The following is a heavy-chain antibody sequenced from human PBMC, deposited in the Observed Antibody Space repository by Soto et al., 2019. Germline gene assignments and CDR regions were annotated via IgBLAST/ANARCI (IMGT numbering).Heavy chain of an antibody. D-gene: IGHD3-3*01. Sequence: GGSLRLSCAASGFTFSSYWMSWVRQAPGKGLEWVANIKQDGSEKYYVDSVKGRFTISRDNAKNSLYLQMNSLRAEDTAVYYCARDSVLRFLEWLRKDYYYYMDVWGKGTTVTVSS. CDR2: IKQDGSEK. J-gene: IGHJ6*03. V-gene: IGHV3-7*01. CDR3: ARDSVLRFLEWLRKDYYYYMDV. CDR1: GFTFSSYW.